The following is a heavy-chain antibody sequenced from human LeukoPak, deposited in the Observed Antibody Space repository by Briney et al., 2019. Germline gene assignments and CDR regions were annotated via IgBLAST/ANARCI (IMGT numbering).Heavy chain of an antibody. Sequence: SETLSLTCTVSGGSISSGDYYWSWIRQPPGKGLEWIGYIYYSGSTYYNPSLKSRVTISVDTSKNQFSLKLSSVTAADTAVYYCARVGLVVASIDYWGQGTLVTVSS. CDR3: ARVGLVVASIDY. CDR2: IYYSGST. J-gene: IGHJ4*02. CDR1: GGSISSGDYY. D-gene: IGHD2-15*01. V-gene: IGHV4-30-4*01.